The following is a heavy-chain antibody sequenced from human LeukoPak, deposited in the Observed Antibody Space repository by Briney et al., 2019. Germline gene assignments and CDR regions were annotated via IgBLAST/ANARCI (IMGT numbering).Heavy chain of an antibody. D-gene: IGHD4-17*01. Sequence: SETLSLTCTVSSYSISSGYYWGWIRQPPGKGLVWIGSFYHSGSTYYNPSLKSRVTISVDTSKNQFSLKLSSVTAADTAVYYCASNLDYDPTGYFDYWGQGTLVTVSS. CDR3: ASNLDYDPTGYFDY. J-gene: IGHJ4*02. V-gene: IGHV4-38-2*02. CDR2: FYHSGST. CDR1: SYSISSGYY.